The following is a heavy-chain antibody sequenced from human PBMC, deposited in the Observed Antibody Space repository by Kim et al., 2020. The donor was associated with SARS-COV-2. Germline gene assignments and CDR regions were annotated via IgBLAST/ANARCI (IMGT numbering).Heavy chain of an antibody. J-gene: IGHJ4*02. D-gene: IGHD5-18*01. Sequence: RYSPSLKSRLTITKDTAKNQVVLTMTNMDPVDTATYYCAHLDTAMASFDYWGQGTLVTVSS. V-gene: IGHV2-5*01. CDR3: AHLDTAMASFDY.